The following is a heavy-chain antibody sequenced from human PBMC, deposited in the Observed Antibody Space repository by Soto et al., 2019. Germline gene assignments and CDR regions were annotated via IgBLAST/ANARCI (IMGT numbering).Heavy chain of an antibody. V-gene: IGHV6-1*01. CDR1: GDSVPSVRPA. CDR2: TYYRSKWYY. J-gene: IGHJ4*02. Sequence: SQTPFLNCPFPGDSVPSVRPAWNWIRHAPTRGLEWLGRTYYRSKWYYDYADSVKSRITITPDTAKDEFSLQLNYVTREDTAVYYCARDMPGGGFHYWGQGTLVTVSS. CDR3: ARDMPGGGFHY. D-gene: IGHD2-2*01.